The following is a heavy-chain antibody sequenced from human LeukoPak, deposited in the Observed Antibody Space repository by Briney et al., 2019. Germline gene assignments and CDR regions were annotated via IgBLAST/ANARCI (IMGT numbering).Heavy chain of an antibody. D-gene: IGHD6-25*01. CDR1: GYTFTSYG. J-gene: IGHJ4*02. CDR2: ISAYNGNT. Sequence: ASVKVSCKASGYTFTSYGISWVRQAPGQGPEWMGWISAYNGNTNYAQRLQGRVTLTTDTSTSTAYMELRSLRSDDTAVYYCARDVPNLDSGQTYTFDYWGQGTLVTVSS. V-gene: IGHV1-18*01. CDR3: ARDVPNLDSGQTYTFDY.